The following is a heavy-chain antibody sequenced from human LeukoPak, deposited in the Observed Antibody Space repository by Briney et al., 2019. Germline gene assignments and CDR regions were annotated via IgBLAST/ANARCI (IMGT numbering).Heavy chain of an antibody. Sequence: SETLSLTCTVSGVSISSYYWSWIRQPPGRGLEWIGHISDSGDTNYNPSLKSRVTISVDTSKKQFSLKLSSVTTADTAVYYCARDTYDDTSGYFNDTFDMWGQGTPVTVSS. CDR1: GVSISSYY. J-gene: IGHJ3*02. CDR3: ARDTYDDTSGYFNDTFDM. V-gene: IGHV4-59*01. CDR2: ISDSGDT. D-gene: IGHD3-22*01.